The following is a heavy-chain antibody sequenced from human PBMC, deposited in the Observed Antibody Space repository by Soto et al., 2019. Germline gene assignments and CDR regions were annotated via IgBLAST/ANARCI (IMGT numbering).Heavy chain of an antibody. D-gene: IGHD6-19*01. V-gene: IGHV4-34*01. CDR1: GGSLSNYH. CDR2: INHIGST. J-gene: IGHJ5*02. CDR3: VRARSPGIAVAWFDP. Sequence: QVQLQQWGAGLLRPSETLSLTCGVYGGSLSNYHWSWIRQPPGKGLEWIGEINHIGSTNYRPSLKXRXTVXVDTSKSQFSLKLNSVTAADTAVYYCVRARSPGIAVAWFDPWGQGTLVTVSS.